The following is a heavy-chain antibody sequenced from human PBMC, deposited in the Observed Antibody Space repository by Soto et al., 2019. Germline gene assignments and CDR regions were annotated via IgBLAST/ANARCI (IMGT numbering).Heavy chain of an antibody. CDR2: ISAFNGNT. D-gene: IGHD2-8*01. V-gene: IGHV1-18*04. CDR3: AREYCTNGVCYPVYFDY. Sequence: QVQLVQSGAEVKKPGASVKVSCKASGYTFTSYGFSWVRQAPGQGLEWMGWISAFNGNTRNAQKFQGRVTMTTDTSTSTAYMELRSLRSDDTAVYYCAREYCTNGVCYPVYFDYWGQGTLVTVSS. CDR1: GYTFTSYG. J-gene: IGHJ4*02.